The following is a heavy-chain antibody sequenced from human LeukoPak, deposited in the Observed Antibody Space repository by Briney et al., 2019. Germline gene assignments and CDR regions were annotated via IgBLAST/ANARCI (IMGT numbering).Heavy chain of an antibody. CDR2: IYYSGST. Sequence: NTSETLSLTCTVSGGSISSYSYYWGWIRQPPGKGLEWIGSIYYSGSTYYNPSLKSRVTISVDTSKSQFSLKLSSVTAADTAVYYCACLGGDRYYYYMDVWGKGTTVTISS. D-gene: IGHD3-16*01. V-gene: IGHV4-39*01. CDR3: ACLGGDRYYYYMDV. CDR1: GGSISSYSYY. J-gene: IGHJ6*03.